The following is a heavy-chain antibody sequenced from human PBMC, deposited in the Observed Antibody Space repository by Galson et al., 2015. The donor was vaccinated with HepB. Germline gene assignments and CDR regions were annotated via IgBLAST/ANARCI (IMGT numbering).Heavy chain of an antibody. V-gene: IGHV4-59*01. CDR3: ARDYPCSGGSCYSGWYFDL. CDR1: GGSISSYY. D-gene: IGHD2-15*01. J-gene: IGHJ2*01. Sequence: SETLSLTCTVSGGSISSYYWSWIRQPPGKGLEWIGYIYYSGSTNYNPSLKSRVTISVDTSKNQFSLKLSSVTAADTAVYYCARDYPCSGGSCYSGWYFDLWGRGTLVTVSS. CDR2: IYYSGST.